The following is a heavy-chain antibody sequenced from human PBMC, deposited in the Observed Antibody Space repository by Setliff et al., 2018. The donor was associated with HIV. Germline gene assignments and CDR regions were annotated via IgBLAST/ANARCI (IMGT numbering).Heavy chain of an antibody. CDR2: INHSGST. CDR3: ARVTGIAARGYFDY. J-gene: IGHJ4*02. CDR1: GGSFSGYY. D-gene: IGHD6-6*01. V-gene: IGHV4-34*01. Sequence: SETLSLTCAVYGGSFSGYYWSWIRQPPGKGLEWIGEINHSGSTNYNPSLKSRVTISEDTSENQFSLKLSSVTAADTAVYYCARVTGIAARGYFDYWGQGTLVTVSS.